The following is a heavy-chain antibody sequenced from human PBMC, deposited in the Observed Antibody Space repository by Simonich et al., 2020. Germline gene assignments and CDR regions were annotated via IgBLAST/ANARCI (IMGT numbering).Heavy chain of an antibody. V-gene: IGHV3-74*01. J-gene: IGHJ3*02. D-gene: IGHD4-4*01. Sequence: EVQLVESGGGLVQPGGSLRLSCAASGFTFSSYWMHWVRQAPGKGLGWGERININGSSTIYAYAVKGRFTISRDNAKNTLYLQMNSLRAEDTAVYYCARDHSNYDAFDIWGQGTMVTVSS. CDR2: ININGSST. CDR3: ARDHSNYDAFDI. CDR1: GFTFSSYW.